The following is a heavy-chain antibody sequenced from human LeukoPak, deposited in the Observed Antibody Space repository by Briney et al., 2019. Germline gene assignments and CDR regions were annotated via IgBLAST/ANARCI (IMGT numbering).Heavy chain of an antibody. Sequence: SETLSLTCTVSGGSISSGDYYWNWIRQPPGKGLEWIGYIDYSGSTYYNPSLKSRVTISVDTSKNQFSLKLSSVTAADTAVYYCARDKAEGSAEEEDGAFDIWGQGTMVTVSS. V-gene: IGHV4-30-4*01. CDR1: GGSISSGDYY. CDR2: IDYSGST. D-gene: IGHD2-15*01. CDR3: ARDKAEGSAEEEDGAFDI. J-gene: IGHJ3*02.